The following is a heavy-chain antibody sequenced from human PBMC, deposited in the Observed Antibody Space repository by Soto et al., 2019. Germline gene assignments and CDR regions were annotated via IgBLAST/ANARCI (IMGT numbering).Heavy chain of an antibody. J-gene: IGHJ6*03. D-gene: IGHD3-16*02. V-gene: IGHV1-69*02. CDR3: ARTSLSRKEPYYYYYMDV. Sequence: ASVKVSCKASGGTFSSYTISWVRQAPGQGLEWMGRIIPILGIANYAQKFQGRVTITADKSTSTAYMELSSLRSEDTAVYYCARTSLSRKEPYYYYYMDVWGKGTTVTVSS. CDR1: GGTFSSYT. CDR2: IIPILGIA.